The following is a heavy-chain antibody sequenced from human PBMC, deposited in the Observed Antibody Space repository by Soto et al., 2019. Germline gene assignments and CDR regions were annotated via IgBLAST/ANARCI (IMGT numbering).Heavy chain of an antibody. Sequence: MTISCASSGFNFSNYAMKWVRQAPGKGLEWVSVLSGSGSKIYYADSAKGRFTISRDNAKNSLYLQINSLRTEDTAFYFCAKDMRSAQGGSYAAELWGQGTLVTVSS. J-gene: IGHJ4*02. CDR1: GFNFSNYA. D-gene: IGHD3-10*01. CDR2: LSGSGSKI. V-gene: IGHV3-23*01. CDR3: AKDMRSAQGGSYAAEL.